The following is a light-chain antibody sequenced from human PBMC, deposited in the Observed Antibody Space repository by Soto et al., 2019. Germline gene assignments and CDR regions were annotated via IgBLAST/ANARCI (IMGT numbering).Light chain of an antibody. J-gene: IGKJ5*01. CDR2: GAS. Sequence: DIQLTQSPSFLSASVGERFTITCRASQGTSSYLAWFQQKPGRAPKLLIYGASTLQSGVPARFSGSGSGTDFTLTISNLQPEDFATYYCQQLNAYPLTFGQGTRLEIK. CDR1: QGTSSY. CDR3: QQLNAYPLT. V-gene: IGKV1-9*01.